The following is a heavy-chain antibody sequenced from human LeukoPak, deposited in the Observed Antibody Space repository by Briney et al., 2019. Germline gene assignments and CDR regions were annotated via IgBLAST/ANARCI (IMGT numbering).Heavy chain of an antibody. CDR1: GFTFSSYS. D-gene: IGHD3-22*01. CDR2: ISSSSSYI. Sequence: GGSLRLSCAASGFTFSSYSMNWVRQAPGKGLEWVSSISSSSSYIYYADSVKGRFTISRDNAKNSLYLQMNSLRAEDTAVYYCAKGRPEKYYYDSSGYYSIDYWGQGTLVTVSS. J-gene: IGHJ4*02. CDR3: AKGRPEKYYYDSSGYYSIDY. V-gene: IGHV3-21*04.